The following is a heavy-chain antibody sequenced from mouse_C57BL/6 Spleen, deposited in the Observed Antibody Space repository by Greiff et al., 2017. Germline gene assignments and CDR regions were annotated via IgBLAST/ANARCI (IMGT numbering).Heavy chain of an antibody. CDR1: GYTFTDYY. J-gene: IGHJ1*03. CDR2: IFPGSGST. Sequence: VKLMESGPELVKPGASVKISCKASGYTFTDYYINWVKQRPGQGLEWIGWIFPGSGSTYYNEKFKGKATLTVDKSSSTAYMLLSSLTSEDSAVYFCARYGKRSYWYFDVWGTGTTVTVSS. CDR3: ARYGKRSYWYFDV. V-gene: IGHV1-75*01. D-gene: IGHD2-1*01.